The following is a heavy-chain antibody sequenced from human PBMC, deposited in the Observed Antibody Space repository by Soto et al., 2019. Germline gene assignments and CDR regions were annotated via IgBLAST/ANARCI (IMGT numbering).Heavy chain of an antibody. CDR2: ISYDGSNK. CDR1: GFTFSSYA. D-gene: IGHD6-19*01. CDR3: ARDYSLYSSGGSCDY. V-gene: IGHV3-30-3*01. Sequence: VQLVESGGGVVQPGRSLRLSCAASGFTFSSYAMHWVRQAPGKGLEWVAVISYDGSNKYYADSVKGRFTISRDNSKNTLYLQMNSLRAEDTAVYYCARDYSLYSSGGSCDYWGQGTLVTVSS. J-gene: IGHJ4*02.